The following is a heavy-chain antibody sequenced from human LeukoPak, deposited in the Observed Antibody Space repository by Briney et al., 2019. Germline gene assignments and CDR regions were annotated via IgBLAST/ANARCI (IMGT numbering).Heavy chain of an antibody. V-gene: IGHV3-48*03. D-gene: IGHD3-22*01. Sequence: GGSLRLSRAASGFTFSNYEMTWVRQAPGKGLEWVSYISSTGSSRYYADSVKGRFTISRDNAKNSLYLQMNSLKTEDTAIYYCARWSGRGYDHFFDYWGQGILVTVSS. CDR1: GFTFSNYE. J-gene: IGHJ4*02. CDR2: ISSTGSSR. CDR3: ARWSGRGYDHFFDY.